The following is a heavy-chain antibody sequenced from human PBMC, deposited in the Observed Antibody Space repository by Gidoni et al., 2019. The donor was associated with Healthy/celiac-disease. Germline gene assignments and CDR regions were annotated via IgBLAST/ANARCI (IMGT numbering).Heavy chain of an antibody. V-gene: IGHV3-30*18. Sequence: QVQLVESGGGVVQPGRSRRLSCAASGFTFSSYGMHWVRQAPGKGLEWVAVISYDGSNKYYADSVKGRFTISRDNSKNTLYLQMNSLRAEDTAVYYCAKDLPFDYWGQGTLVTVSS. J-gene: IGHJ4*02. CDR2: ISYDGSNK. CDR1: GFTFSSYG. CDR3: AKDLPFDY.